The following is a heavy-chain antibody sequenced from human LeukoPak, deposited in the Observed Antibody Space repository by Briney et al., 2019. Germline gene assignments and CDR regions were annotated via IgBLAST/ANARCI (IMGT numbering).Heavy chain of an antibody. CDR1: GGSISSSSYY. Sequence: PSETLSLTCTVSGGSISSSSYYWGWIRQPRGKGLEWIGSIYYSGSTYYNPSLKSRVTISVATSKNQFSLKLSSVTAADTAVYYCARTNYVLPFDYWGQGTLVTVSS. V-gene: IGHV4-39*01. D-gene: IGHD1-7*01. J-gene: IGHJ4*02. CDR3: ARTNYVLPFDY. CDR2: IYYSGST.